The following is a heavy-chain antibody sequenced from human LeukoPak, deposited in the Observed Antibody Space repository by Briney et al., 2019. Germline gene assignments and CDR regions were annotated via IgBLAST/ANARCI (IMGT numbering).Heavy chain of an antibody. Sequence: SETLSLTCVVYGGSFSGYYWSWIRQPPGKGLEWIGEINHSGSTNYNPSLKSRVTISVDTSKNQFSLKLSSVTAADTAVYYCARGSGDSSGYYFDYWGQGTLVTVSS. V-gene: IGHV4-34*01. D-gene: IGHD3-22*01. CDR2: INHSGST. J-gene: IGHJ4*02. CDR1: GGSFSGYY. CDR3: ARGSGDSSGYYFDY.